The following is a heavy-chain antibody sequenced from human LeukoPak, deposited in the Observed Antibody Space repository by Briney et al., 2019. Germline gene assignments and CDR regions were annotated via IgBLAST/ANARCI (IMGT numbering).Heavy chain of an antibody. V-gene: IGHV4-39*01. CDR2: IYYSGST. CDR3: ARKSSGWYGKHYFDY. D-gene: IGHD6-19*01. CDR1: GGSISSSSYY. Sequence: SETLSLTCTVSGGSISSSSYYWGWLRQPPGKGLEWIGSIYYSGSTYYNPSLKSRVTISVDTSKNQFSLKLSSVTAADTAVYYCARKSSGWYGKHYFDYWGQGTLVTVSS. J-gene: IGHJ4*02.